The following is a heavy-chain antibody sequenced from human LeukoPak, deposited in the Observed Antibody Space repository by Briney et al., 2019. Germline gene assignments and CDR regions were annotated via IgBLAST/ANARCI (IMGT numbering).Heavy chain of an antibody. CDR3: ARSPLDGGARAFDI. V-gene: IGHV4-59*12. J-gene: IGHJ3*02. CDR1: GGSISTYY. Sequence: KPSETLSLTCTVSGGSISTYYWSWIRQPPGKGLEWIGYIFYSGSTNYNPSLKSRVTLSVDRSKNQFSLKLSSVTAADTAVYYCARSPLDGGARAFDIWGQGTMVTVSS. CDR2: IFYSGST. D-gene: IGHD2-15*01.